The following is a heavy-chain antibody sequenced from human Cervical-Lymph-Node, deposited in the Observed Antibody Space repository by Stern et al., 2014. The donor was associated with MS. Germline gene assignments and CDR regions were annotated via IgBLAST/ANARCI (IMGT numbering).Heavy chain of an antibody. CDR2: ISDSGADT. V-gene: IGHV3-23*04. J-gene: IGHJ4*02. D-gene: IGHD2-2*01. CDR1: PLNFRSYA. Sequence: DVHLVESGGGLVQPGESLRLSCVVSPLNFRSYAMSWARQAPGKGLEWVSTISDSGADTFYADSVKGRFTISRDNSKNTLYLHMHSLRVEDSAMYYCDASDYWGQGTLVTVSS. CDR3: DASDY.